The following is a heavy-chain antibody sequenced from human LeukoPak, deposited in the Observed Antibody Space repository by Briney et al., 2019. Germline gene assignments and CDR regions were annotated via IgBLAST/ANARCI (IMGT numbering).Heavy chain of an antibody. V-gene: IGHV4-39*01. CDR1: GGSISSSSYY. J-gene: IGHJ3*02. CDR2: IYYSGST. D-gene: IGHD1-7*01. Sequence: SETLSLTCTVSGGSISSSSYYWGWIRQPPGKGLEWIRSIYYSGSTYYNPSLKSRVTISVDTSKNQFSLKLSSVTAADTAVHYCAGRKLELLSLDAFDIWGQGTMVTVSS. CDR3: AGRKLELLSLDAFDI.